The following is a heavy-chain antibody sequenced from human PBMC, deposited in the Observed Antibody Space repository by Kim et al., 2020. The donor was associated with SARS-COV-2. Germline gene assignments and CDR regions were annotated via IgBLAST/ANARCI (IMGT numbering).Heavy chain of an antibody. CDR2: ISYDGSNK. CDR1: GFTFSSYA. Sequence: GGSLRLSCAASGFTFSSYAMHWVRQAPGKGLEWVAVISYDGSNKYYADSVKGRFTISRDNSKNTLYLQMNSLRAEDTAVYYCARDVAGTNYYYYGMDVWGQGTTVTVSS. D-gene: IGHD1-7*01. V-gene: IGHV3-30-3*01. CDR3: ARDVAGTNYYYYGMDV. J-gene: IGHJ6*02.